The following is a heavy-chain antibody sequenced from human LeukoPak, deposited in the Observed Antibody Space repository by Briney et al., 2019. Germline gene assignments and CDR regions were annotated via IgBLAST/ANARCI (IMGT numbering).Heavy chain of an antibody. D-gene: IGHD3-16*02. CDR2: ISSSSSYI. CDR1: GFTFSTYS. V-gene: IGHV3-21*01. J-gene: IGHJ4*02. Sequence: GGSLRLSCAASGFTFSTYSMNWVRQAPGKGLEWVSSISSSSSYIYYADSVKGRFTISRDNAKNSLYLQMNSLRAEDTAVYYCARPDGTGELSELYFDYWGQGTLVTVSS. CDR3: ARPDGTGELSELYFDY.